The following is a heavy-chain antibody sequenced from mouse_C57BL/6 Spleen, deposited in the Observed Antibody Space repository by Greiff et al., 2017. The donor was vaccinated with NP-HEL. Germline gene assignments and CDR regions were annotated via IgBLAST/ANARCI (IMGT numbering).Heavy chain of an antibody. D-gene: IGHD2-5*01. CDR3: AKYSKAWFAY. CDR2: ISYDGSN. J-gene: IGHJ3*01. Sequence: DVQLQESGPGLVKPSQSLSLTCSVTGYSITSGYYWNWIRQFPGNKLEWMGYISYDGSNNYNPSLKNRISITRDTSKNQFFLKLNSVTTEDTATYYCAKYSKAWFAYWGQGTLVTVSA. CDR1: GYSITSGYY. V-gene: IGHV3-6*01.